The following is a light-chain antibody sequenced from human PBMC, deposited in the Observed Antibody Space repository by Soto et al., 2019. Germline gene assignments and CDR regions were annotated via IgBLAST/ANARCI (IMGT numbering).Light chain of an antibody. CDR3: QQYYTTPIT. V-gene: IGKV4-1*01. CDR2: RAS. CDR1: QSILNDSTNHKY. J-gene: IGKJ4*01. Sequence: DIVMSQSPDTLAVSVGDRASISCRSSQSILNDSTNHKYLAWYQQKPGQPPKRVIYRASVREYGVPDRYTGSGSGTDFTLTISSLEAEDVAVYYCQQYYTTPITFGGGTKVDIK.